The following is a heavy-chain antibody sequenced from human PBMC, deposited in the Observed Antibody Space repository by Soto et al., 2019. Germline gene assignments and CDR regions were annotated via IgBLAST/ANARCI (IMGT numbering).Heavy chain of an antibody. Sequence: EVHLVESGGGLVQPGGSLRLPCAASGFTFSSYSLNWVRQAPGKGLGWVSYITSSGITVYYADSVRGRFTISRDNAKNSLYLQMNSLRDDDTAVYYCARGSSNWAYYFDFWGQGTLVTVSS. J-gene: IGHJ4*02. CDR2: ITSSGITV. CDR1: GFTFSSYS. V-gene: IGHV3-48*02. CDR3: ARGSSNWAYYFDF. D-gene: IGHD6-13*01.